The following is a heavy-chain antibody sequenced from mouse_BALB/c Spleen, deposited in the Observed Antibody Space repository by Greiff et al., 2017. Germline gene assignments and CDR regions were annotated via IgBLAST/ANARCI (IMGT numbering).Heavy chain of an antibody. D-gene: IGHD3-2*01. Sequence: VQLKESGGDLVKPGGSLKLSCAASGFTFSSYGMSWVRQTPDKRLEWVATISSGGSYTYYPDSVKGRFTISRDNAKNTLYLQMSSLKSEDTAMYYCARTGTYPYFDVWGAGTTVTVSS. V-gene: IGHV5-6*01. CDR2: ISSGGSYT. J-gene: IGHJ1*01. CDR3: ARTGTYPYFDV. CDR1: GFTFSSYG.